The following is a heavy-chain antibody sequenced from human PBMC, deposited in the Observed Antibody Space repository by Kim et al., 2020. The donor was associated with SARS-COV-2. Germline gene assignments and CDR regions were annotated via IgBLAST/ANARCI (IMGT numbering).Heavy chain of an antibody. CDR2: IKEDGSEN. D-gene: IGHD6-13*01. CDR3: VRGPAAGTFDS. Sequence: GGSLRLSCAASGFTFTSYWMSWVRQAPGKGLEWVGNIKEDGSENYYVDSVKGRFTISRDNAENSLYLQMNSLRADDTALYYCVRGPAAGTFDSWGQGTLVTVSS. J-gene: IGHJ4*02. CDR1: GFTFTSYW. V-gene: IGHV3-7*01.